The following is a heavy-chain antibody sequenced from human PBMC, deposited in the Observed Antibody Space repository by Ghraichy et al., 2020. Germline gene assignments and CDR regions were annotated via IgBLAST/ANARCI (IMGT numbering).Heavy chain of an antibody. CDR3: ARGTGSYSGRFDP. CDR1: GDSISSYY. CDR2: IYYSGST. V-gene: IGHV4-59*01. J-gene: IGHJ5*02. Sequence: SETLSLTCTVSGDSISSYYWSWIRQPPGKGLEWIGYIYYSGSTNYNPSLKSRVTLSVDTSNNQFSLKLSSVTAADTAVYYCARGTGSYSGRFDPWGQGTLVTVSS. D-gene: IGHD1-26*01.